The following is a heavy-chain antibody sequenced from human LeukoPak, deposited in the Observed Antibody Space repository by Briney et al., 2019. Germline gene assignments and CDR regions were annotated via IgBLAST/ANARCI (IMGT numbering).Heavy chain of an antibody. D-gene: IGHD1-26*01. CDR3: AREIVGATRDAFDI. Sequence: GGFLRLSCAASGFTFSSYSMNWVRQAPGKGLEWVSSISSSSSYIYYADSVKGRFTISRDNAKNSLYLQMNSLRAEDTAVYYCAREIVGATRDAFDIWGQGTMVTVSS. V-gene: IGHV3-21*01. J-gene: IGHJ3*02. CDR2: ISSSSSYI. CDR1: GFTFSSYS.